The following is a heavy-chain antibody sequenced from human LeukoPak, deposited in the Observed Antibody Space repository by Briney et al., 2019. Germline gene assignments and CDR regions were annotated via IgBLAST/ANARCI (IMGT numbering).Heavy chain of an antibody. CDR3: ARDLWFGEQIGY. Sequence: GGSLRLSCAASGFTFSSYAMHWVRQAPGKGLEWVAVISYDGSNKYYADSVKGRFTISRDNSKNTLYLQMNSLSAEDTAVYYCARDLWFGEQIGYWGQGTLVTVSS. J-gene: IGHJ4*02. V-gene: IGHV3-30*01. CDR1: GFTFSSYA. CDR2: ISYDGSNK. D-gene: IGHD3-10*01.